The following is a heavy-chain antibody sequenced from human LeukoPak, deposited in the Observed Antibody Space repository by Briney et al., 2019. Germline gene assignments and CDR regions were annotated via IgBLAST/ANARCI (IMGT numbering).Heavy chain of an antibody. V-gene: IGHV1-46*01. CDR2: INPSGGST. Sequence: GASVKVSCKASGYTFTSYYMYWVRQAPGQGLEWMGIINPSGGSTSYAQKFQGRVTMTRDTSTSTVYMELSSLRSEDTAVYYCAIPDELLGELPAYWGQGTLVTVSS. CDR3: AIPDELLGELPAY. D-gene: IGHD1-26*01. CDR1: GYTFTSYY. J-gene: IGHJ4*02.